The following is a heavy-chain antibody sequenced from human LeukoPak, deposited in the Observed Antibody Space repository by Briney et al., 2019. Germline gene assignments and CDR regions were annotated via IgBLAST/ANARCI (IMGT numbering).Heavy chain of an antibody. CDR1: GFTFSSYG. V-gene: IGHV3-33*01. CDR2: IWNDGSNK. J-gene: IGHJ3*02. D-gene: IGHD2-15*01. Sequence: GGSLRLSCAASGFTFSSYGMHWVRQAPGKGLEWVAVIWNDGSNKYYADSVKGRFTISRDNSKNTLYLQMNSLRAEDTAVYYCARDLGYCSGGSCYEGAFDIWGQGTMVTVSS. CDR3: ARDLGYCSGGSCYEGAFDI.